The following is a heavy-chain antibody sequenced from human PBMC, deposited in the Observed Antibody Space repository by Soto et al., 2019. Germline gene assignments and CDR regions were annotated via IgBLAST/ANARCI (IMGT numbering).Heavy chain of an antibody. D-gene: IGHD6-13*01. V-gene: IGHV3-23*01. CDR1: GFIFNNYA. CDR3: AKPSGLAAAGSAFDY. Sequence: GGSLRLSCAASGFIFNNYAMSWVRQAPGKGLEWVSTISGSGTRTYYADSVKGRFTISRDNSKNTLYLQMNSLRAEDMAVYYCAKPSGLAAAGSAFDYWGQGTLVTVSS. CDR2: ISGSGTRT. J-gene: IGHJ4*02.